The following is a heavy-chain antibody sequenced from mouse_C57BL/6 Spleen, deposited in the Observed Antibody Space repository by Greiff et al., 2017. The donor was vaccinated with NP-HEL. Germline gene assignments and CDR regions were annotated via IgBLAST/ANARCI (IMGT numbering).Heavy chain of an antibody. D-gene: IGHD2-2*01. CDR3: GSMVTAAMDY. Sequence: EVKLVESGGGLVKPGGSLKLSCAASGFTFSDYGMHWVRQAPEKGLEWVAYISSGSSTIYYADTVKGRFTISKDNSKNTLFLQMTILRYEDTAMYYCGSMVTAAMDYWGQGTSVTVSS. CDR1: GFTFSDYG. J-gene: IGHJ4*01. CDR2: ISSGSSTI. V-gene: IGHV5-17*01.